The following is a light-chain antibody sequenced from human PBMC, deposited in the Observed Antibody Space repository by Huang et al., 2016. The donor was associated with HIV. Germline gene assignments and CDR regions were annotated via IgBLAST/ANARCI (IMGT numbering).Light chain of an antibody. CDR2: ATS. J-gene: IGKJ3*01. CDR1: QNINIH. V-gene: IGKV1-39*01. Sequence: DIQMTQSPSSLSAFVVDSVTITCRASQNINIHLHWYQQKPGKAPKLLIYATSSLHSGVPSRFSGSGSGTAFTLTSNSLQPEDSAIYSCQQSYSTPRVTFGPGTKINI. CDR3: QQSYSTPRVT.